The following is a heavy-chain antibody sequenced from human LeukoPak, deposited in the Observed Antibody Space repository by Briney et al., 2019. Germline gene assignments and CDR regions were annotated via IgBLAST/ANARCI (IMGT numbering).Heavy chain of an antibody. CDR2: ISSSSSYI. Sequence: PGGSLRLSCAASGFTFSSYSMNWVRQAPGKGLEWVSSISSSSSYIYYADSVKGRFTISRDNAKNSLYLQMNSLRAEDTAVYYCARDYGNEWLSLHYFQHWGQGTPVTVSS. J-gene: IGHJ1*01. CDR1: GFTFSSYS. V-gene: IGHV3-21*01. D-gene: IGHD3-3*01. CDR3: ARDYGNEWLSLHYFQH.